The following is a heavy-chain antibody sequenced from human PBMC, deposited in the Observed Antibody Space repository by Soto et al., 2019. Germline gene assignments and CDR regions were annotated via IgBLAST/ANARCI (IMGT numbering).Heavy chain of an antibody. D-gene: IGHD3-10*01. J-gene: IGHJ4*02. CDR1: GGSISSSSW. Sequence: PSETLSLTCAVSGGSISSSSWWSWIRQPPGKGLEWIGYIYYTRRTYYNPSLKSRVTISLDTSMNQFSLNLSSVTAADTAVYYCASEGSESYSFDHWGQGALVTVSS. V-gene: IGHV4-28*03. CDR3: ASEGSESYSFDH. CDR2: IYYTRRT.